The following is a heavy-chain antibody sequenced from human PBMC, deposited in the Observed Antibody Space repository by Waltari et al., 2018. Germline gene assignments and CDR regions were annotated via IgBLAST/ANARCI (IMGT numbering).Heavy chain of an antibody. CDR1: GYTFTNSH. D-gene: IGHD2-21*01. CDR2: VPATGCYP. CDR3: ARERPEDYFLDY. V-gene: IGHV1-46*01. Sequence: QVQLVQSGAELKKSGASVKISCKASGYTFTNSHIHWVRQAPGQGLELMGMVPATGCYPIYAQSFQGRLTVTRDMSTNTVYMDLSRLTSEDTALYYWARERPEDYFLDYWGQGTLATVSS. J-gene: IGHJ4*02.